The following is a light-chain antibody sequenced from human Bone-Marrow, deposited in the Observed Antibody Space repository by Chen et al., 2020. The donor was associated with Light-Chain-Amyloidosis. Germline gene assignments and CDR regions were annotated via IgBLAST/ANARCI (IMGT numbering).Light chain of an antibody. Sequence: SYELTQPPSVSVSPGQTARIPCSGDDLPTKYAYWYQQKPGQAPVLVIHRDTERPSGISERFSGSSSGTTATLTISGVQAEDAADYHCQSADSSGTYEVIFGGGTQLTVL. CDR2: RDT. J-gene: IGLJ2*01. CDR3: QSADSSGTYEVI. CDR1: DLPTKY. V-gene: IGLV3-25*03.